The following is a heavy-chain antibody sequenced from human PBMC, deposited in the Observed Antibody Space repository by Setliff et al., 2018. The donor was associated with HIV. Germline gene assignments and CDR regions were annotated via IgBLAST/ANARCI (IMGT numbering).Heavy chain of an antibody. V-gene: IGHV2-70*12. J-gene: IGHJ4*02. CDR2: IDWEDDK. D-gene: IGHD2-15*01. CDR3: AHRLDCSGGSCYSDSFDY. CDR1: GFSLTTSGIR. Sequence: GSGPTLVNPTQTLTLTCTFSGFSLTTSGIRVTWVRQPPGKALEWLARIDWEDDKFYSTSLKTRLTISKDTSKNQVVLTMTNMDPVDTATYYCAHRLDCSGGSCYSDSFDYWGQGTLVTVSS.